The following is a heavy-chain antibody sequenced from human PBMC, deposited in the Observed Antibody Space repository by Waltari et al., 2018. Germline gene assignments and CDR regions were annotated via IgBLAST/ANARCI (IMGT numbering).Heavy chain of an antibody. D-gene: IGHD3-10*01. CDR1: GFTFSTSW. CDR3: ARAGYLGAFDI. J-gene: IGHJ3*02. CDR2: RNDDWTST. V-gene: IGHV3-74*01. Sequence: EVQLVESGGGLVQPGGSLRLSCTGSGFTFSTSWIHWVRQAPGKGLVWVSRRNDDWTSTIDADSVKGRFTISKDNARNTVYLQMNGLGAEDTALYYCARAGYLGAFDIWGQGTMVIVSS.